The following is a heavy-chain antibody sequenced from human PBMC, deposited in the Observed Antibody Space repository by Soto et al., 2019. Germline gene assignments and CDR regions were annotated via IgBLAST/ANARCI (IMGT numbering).Heavy chain of an antibody. CDR3: ARAYSGRLPRRADYYYAMDV. J-gene: IGHJ6*02. CDR2: MGAADDP. Sequence: GGSLRLSCAASGFSFGNYDLHWVRQATVKGLELVSAMGAADDPYYIASVKGRFTVSRDNAQKSLYLQMNNLRVEDTAIYYCARAYSGRLPRRADYYYAMDVWGRGTTVTVSS. D-gene: IGHD2-15*01. CDR1: GFSFGNYD. V-gene: IGHV3-13*05.